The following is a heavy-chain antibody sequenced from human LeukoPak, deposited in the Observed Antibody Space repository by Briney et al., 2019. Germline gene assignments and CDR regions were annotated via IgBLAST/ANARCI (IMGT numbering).Heavy chain of an antibody. CDR1: GFSFSTYA. Sequence: PGGSLRLSCAASGFSFSTYAMHWVRQAPGKGLEWVGRIKSKTDGGTTDYAAPVKGRFTISRDDSKNTLYLQMNSLKTEDTAVYYCTTGNVVVPAAISGWGQGTLVTVSS. CDR3: TTGNVVVPAAISG. V-gene: IGHV3-15*01. J-gene: IGHJ4*02. D-gene: IGHD2-2*01. CDR2: IKSKTDGGTT.